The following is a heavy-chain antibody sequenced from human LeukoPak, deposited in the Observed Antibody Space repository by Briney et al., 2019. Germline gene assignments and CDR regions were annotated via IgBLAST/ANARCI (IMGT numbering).Heavy chain of an antibody. Sequence: GETLRLSCAVSGFTFSSHCMNWARQAPGKGLEWVANINKDGSEESYVASVRGRFTLPEDNTKHSLYMQMNRPIAEATAVSCFARGPAGGLINWGIDYWGRETLVSVP. J-gene: IGHJ4*02. V-gene: IGHV3-7*01. D-gene: IGHD3-16*02. CDR1: GFTFSSHC. CDR3: ARGPAGGLINWGIDY. CDR2: INKDGSEE.